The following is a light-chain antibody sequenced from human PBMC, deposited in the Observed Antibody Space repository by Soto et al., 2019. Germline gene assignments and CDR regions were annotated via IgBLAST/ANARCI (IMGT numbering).Light chain of an antibody. V-gene: IGLV2-11*01. CDR2: DVS. CDR3: CSYVGRNTYV. Sequence: QSALTQPRSASGSPGQSITISCTGTSINVGGYNYVSWYQQHPAKAPKLIIFDVSKRPSGVPNRFSGSKSGNTASLTISGLRAEDEADYYCCSYVGRNTYVFGTGTKLTVL. J-gene: IGLJ1*01. CDR1: SINVGGYNY.